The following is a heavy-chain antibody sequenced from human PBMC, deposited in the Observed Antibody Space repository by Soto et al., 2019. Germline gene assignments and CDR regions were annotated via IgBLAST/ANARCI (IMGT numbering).Heavy chain of an antibody. Sequence: QVQLVEYGGGLVKPGGSLRLSCAASGFTFSDYYMSWIRQAPGKGLEWVSYISSSSSYTNYADSVKGRFTISRDNAKNSLYLQMNSLRAEDTAVYYCARDRGYSSSSLSFDYWGQGTLVTVSS. J-gene: IGHJ4*02. CDR2: ISSSSSYT. V-gene: IGHV3-11*06. CDR1: GFTFSDYY. CDR3: ARDRGYSSSSLSFDY. D-gene: IGHD6-6*01.